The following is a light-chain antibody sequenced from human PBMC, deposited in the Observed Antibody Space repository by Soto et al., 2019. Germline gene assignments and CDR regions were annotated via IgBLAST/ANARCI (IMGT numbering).Light chain of an antibody. Sequence: EIVLTQSPGTLSLSPGERATLSCRASQSVSSRYSAWYQQKPGQAPRLLIYGASTRATGIPDRFSGSGSETDFPLTISRLEPEDFAVYYCQHYGSSPRTFGQGTRVEIK. J-gene: IGKJ1*01. V-gene: IGKV3-20*01. CDR2: GAS. CDR3: QHYGSSPRT. CDR1: QSVSSRY.